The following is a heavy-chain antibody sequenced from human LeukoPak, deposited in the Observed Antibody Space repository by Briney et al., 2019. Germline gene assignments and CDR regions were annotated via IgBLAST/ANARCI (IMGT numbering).Heavy chain of an antibody. Sequence: ASVKVSCTASGYTFTSYAMHWVRQAPGQRLEWMGWINAGNGNTKYSQKFQGRVTITRDTSASTAYMELSSLRSEDTAVYYCARGGPWGAASYWGQGTLVTVSS. CDR3: ARGGPWGAASY. CDR1: GYTFTSYA. CDR2: INAGNGNT. V-gene: IGHV1-3*01. D-gene: IGHD7-27*01. J-gene: IGHJ4*02.